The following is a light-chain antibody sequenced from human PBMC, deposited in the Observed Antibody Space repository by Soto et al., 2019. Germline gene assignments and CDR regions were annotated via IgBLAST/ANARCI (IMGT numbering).Light chain of an antibody. V-gene: IGLV2-14*01. Sequence: QSALTQPASVSGSPGQSITISCTGTSSDVGGYNYVSWYQQHPGKAPKVMIYDVSNRPSGVFNRFSGSKSGNTASPTISGLDAEDESDYYCSSYTSTSTPRYVIFGGGTKLTVL. CDR2: DVS. CDR3: SSYTSTSTPRYVI. J-gene: IGLJ2*01. CDR1: SSDVGGYNY.